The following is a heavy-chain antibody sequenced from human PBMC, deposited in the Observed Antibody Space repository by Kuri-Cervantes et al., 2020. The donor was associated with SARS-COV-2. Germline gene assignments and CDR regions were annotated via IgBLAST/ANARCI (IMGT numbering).Heavy chain of an antibody. J-gene: IGHJ4*02. D-gene: IGHD3-22*01. Sequence: GESLKISCVASGFTFSSYAMHWVRQAPGKGLEWVTVISYDGSNKYYADSVKGRFTISRDNSKHTLYLQMNSLRAEDAAVYYCARDRDYYDSSGYPYFDYWGQGSLVTVSS. CDR2: ISYDGSNK. CDR1: GFTFSSYA. CDR3: ARDRDYYDSSGYPYFDY. V-gene: IGHV3-30-3*01.